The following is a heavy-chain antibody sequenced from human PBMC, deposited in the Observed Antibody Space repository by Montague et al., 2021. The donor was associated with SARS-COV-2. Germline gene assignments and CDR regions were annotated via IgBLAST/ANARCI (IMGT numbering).Heavy chain of an antibody. CDR3: ARVGRQQLVRLSGMDV. J-gene: IGHJ6*02. Sequence: SETLSLTCTVSGGSISSSSYYWGWLRQPPGKGLELIGSIYCSGSTYYNPSLKSRVTISVATSKNQFSLKLSSVTAADTAVYYCARVGRQQLVRLSGMDVWGQGTTVTVSS. CDR2: IYCSGST. D-gene: IGHD6-13*01. V-gene: IGHV4-39*07. CDR1: GGSISSSSYY.